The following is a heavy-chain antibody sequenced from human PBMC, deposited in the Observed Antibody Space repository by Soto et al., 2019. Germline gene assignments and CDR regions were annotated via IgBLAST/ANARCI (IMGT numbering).Heavy chain of an antibody. Sequence: LRLSCAASGFTFSSYAMSWVRQAPGKGLEWISAVSGSGGTTYYADSVKGRFTSTRDNSKNTVYLKMNSLRAEDTAVYYCAKSIAAAGYYYYYGMGVWGQGTTVTVSS. J-gene: IGHJ6*02. CDR2: VSGSGGTT. CDR1: GFTFSSYA. V-gene: IGHV3-23*01. D-gene: IGHD6-13*01. CDR3: AKSIAAAGYYYYYGMGV.